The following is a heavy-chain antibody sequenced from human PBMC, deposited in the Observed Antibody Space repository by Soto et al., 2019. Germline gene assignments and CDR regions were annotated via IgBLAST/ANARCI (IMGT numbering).Heavy chain of an antibody. CDR3: ARDMSGYSGYDYAPDAFDI. J-gene: IGHJ3*02. CDR1: GFTFSSYG. D-gene: IGHD5-12*01. V-gene: IGHV3-33*01. Sequence: PGGSLRLSCAASGFTFSSYGMHWVRQAPGKGLEWVAVIWYDGSNKYYADSVKGRFTISRDNSKNTLYLQMNSLRAEDAAVYYCARDMSGYSGYDYAPDAFDIWGQGTMVTVSS. CDR2: IWYDGSNK.